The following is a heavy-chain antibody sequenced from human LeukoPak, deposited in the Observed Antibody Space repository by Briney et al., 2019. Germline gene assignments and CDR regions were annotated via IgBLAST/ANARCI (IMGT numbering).Heavy chain of an antibody. CDR2: IYYSGTA. CDR1: GGSISSSSYY. D-gene: IGHD3-9*01. CDR3: ARYHQGFDDY. Sequence: ASETLSLTCTVSGGSISSSSYYWGWIRQPPGKGLEWIGSIYYSGTAYYNPSLKSRVTISIDTSKNQFSLKLSSVTAADTAVYYCARYHQGFDDYWGQGALVTVSS. J-gene: IGHJ4*02. V-gene: IGHV4-39*07.